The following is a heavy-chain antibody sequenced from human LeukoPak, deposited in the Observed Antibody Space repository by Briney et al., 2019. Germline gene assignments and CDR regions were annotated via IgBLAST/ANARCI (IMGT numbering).Heavy chain of an antibody. V-gene: IGHV1-2*02. CDR1: GYTFTGYY. CDR2: INPNSGGT. J-gene: IGHJ6*03. D-gene: IGHD3-10*01. Sequence: ASVKVSCTASGYTFTGYYMHWVRQAPGQGLEWMGWINPNSGGTNYAQKFQGRVTMTRDTSISTAYMELSRLRSDDTAVYYCASDIRGVINYYYYMDVWGKGTTVTVSS. CDR3: ASDIRGVINYYYYMDV.